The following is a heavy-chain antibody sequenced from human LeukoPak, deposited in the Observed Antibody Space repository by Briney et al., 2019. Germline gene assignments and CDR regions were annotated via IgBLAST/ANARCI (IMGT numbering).Heavy chain of an antibody. Sequence: PSETLSLTCTVSGGSISSYYWSWIRQPPGKGLEWIGYVYYSGSTNYNPSLKSRVTISVDTSKHQFSLKLSSVTAADTAVYFCARRRSSGWYFDYWGQGTLVTVSS. D-gene: IGHD6-19*01. CDR3: ARRRSSGWYFDY. V-gene: IGHV4-59*08. CDR1: GGSISSYY. CDR2: VYYSGST. J-gene: IGHJ4*02.